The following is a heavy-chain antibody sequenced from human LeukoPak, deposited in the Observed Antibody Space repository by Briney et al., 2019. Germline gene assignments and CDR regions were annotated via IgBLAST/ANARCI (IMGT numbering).Heavy chain of an antibody. Sequence: ASVKVSCKASGYTFTSYAMNWVRQAPGQGLEWMGWINTNTGDPTYAQGFTGRFVFSLDTSVSTAYLQISSLKAEDTAVYYCARDMRVRDLPGVYYGMDVWGQGTTVTVSS. CDR1: GYTFTSYA. D-gene: IGHD3-10*01. J-gene: IGHJ6*02. CDR2: INTNTGDP. CDR3: ARDMRVRDLPGVYYGMDV. V-gene: IGHV7-4-1*02.